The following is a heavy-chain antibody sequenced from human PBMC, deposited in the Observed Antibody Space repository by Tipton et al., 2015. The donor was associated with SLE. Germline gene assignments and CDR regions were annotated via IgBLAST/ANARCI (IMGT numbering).Heavy chain of an antibody. J-gene: IGHJ4*02. CDR1: GFTSSSYA. CDR2: ISYDGSNK. D-gene: IGHD6-6*01. Sequence: SLRLSCAASGFTSSSYAMHWVRQAPGKGLEWVAVISYDGSNKYYADSVKGRFTISRDNSKNTLYLQMNSLRAEDTAVYYCARALSIAAHLDYWGQGTLVTVSS. V-gene: IGHV3-30*04. CDR3: ARALSIAAHLDY.